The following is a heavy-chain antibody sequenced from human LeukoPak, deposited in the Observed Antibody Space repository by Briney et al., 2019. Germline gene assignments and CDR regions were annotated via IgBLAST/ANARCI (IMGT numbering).Heavy chain of an antibody. CDR1: GGSISSYY. D-gene: IGHD6-19*01. CDR2: IYYSGST. J-gene: IGHJ5*02. CDR3: ARDHLIAVAGTRWFDP. Sequence: SETLSLTCTVSGGSISSYYWSWNRQPPGKGLEWIGSIYYSGSTYYNPSLKSRVTISVDTSKNQFSLKLSSVTAADTAVYYCARDHLIAVAGTRWFDPWGQGTLVTVSS. V-gene: IGHV4-39*07.